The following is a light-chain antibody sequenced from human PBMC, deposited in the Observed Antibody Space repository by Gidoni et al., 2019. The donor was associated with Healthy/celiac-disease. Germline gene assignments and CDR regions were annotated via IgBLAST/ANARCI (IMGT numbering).Light chain of an antibody. J-gene: IGKJ1*01. CDR2: GAS. CDR1: QSVSSSY. CDR3: QQYGSSQWT. Sequence: EIVLTQSPGPLSLSPGERATLYCRASQSVSSSYLAWYQQKPGQAPRLLIYGASSRATGIPDRFSGSGSGTDFTLTISRLEPEDFAVYYCQQYGSSQWTFGQGTKVEIK. V-gene: IGKV3-20*01.